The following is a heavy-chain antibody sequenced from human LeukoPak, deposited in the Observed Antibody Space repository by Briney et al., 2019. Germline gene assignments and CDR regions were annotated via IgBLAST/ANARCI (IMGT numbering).Heavy chain of an antibody. CDR2: TNQDGSEK. CDR1: GFTFSSYW. D-gene: IGHD3-22*01. CDR3: ARDQFEDYYDSSGIDAFDI. V-gene: IGHV3-7*01. J-gene: IGHJ3*02. Sequence: GGSLRLSCAASGFTFSSYWMSWVRQAPGKGLEWVANTNQDGSEKYYVDSVKGRFTISRDNAKNSLYLQMNSLRAEDTAVYYCARDQFEDYYDSSGIDAFDIWGNGTMVTVSS.